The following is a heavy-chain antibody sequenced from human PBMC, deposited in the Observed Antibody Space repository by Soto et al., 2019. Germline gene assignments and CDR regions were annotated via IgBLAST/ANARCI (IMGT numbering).Heavy chain of an antibody. D-gene: IGHD3-22*01. CDR2: INPSGGST. V-gene: IGHV1-46*01. CDR3: ARASSGYYSYFDY. J-gene: IGHJ4*02. CDR1: GYTFTSYY. Sequence: ASVKVSCKASGYTFTSYYMHWVRQAPGQGLEWMGIINPSGGSTSYAQKFQGRVTMTRDTSTSTVYMDLSSLSSEDTAVYYCARASSGYYSYFDYWGQGTLVTV.